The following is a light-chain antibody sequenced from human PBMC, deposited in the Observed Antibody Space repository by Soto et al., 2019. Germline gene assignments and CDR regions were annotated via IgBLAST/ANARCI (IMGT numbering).Light chain of an antibody. CDR3: QQRLNWPRLIP. J-gene: IGKJ5*01. V-gene: IGKV3-11*02. CDR2: DAS. CDR1: QSVSSY. Sequence: EIVLTQSPATLSLSPGERATLSCRASQSVSSYLAWYHQKPGQAARLLIYDASNRATGIPARFTGSGPGRDFTLTISSLEPEDFAVYYCQQRLNWPRLIPFGEGTRLEIK.